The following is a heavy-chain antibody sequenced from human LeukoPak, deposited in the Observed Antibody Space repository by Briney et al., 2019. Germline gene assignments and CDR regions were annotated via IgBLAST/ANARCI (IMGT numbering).Heavy chain of an antibody. CDR3: ARLSGYYINDAFDI. D-gene: IGHD3-3*01. Sequence: ASVKVSCKASGYTFTSYGISWVRQAPGQGLEWMGCISAYNGNTNYAQKLQGRVTMTTDTSTSTAYMELRSLRSDDTAVYYCARLSGYYINDAFDIWGQGTMVTVSS. V-gene: IGHV1-18*01. CDR1: GYTFTSYG. J-gene: IGHJ3*02. CDR2: ISAYNGNT.